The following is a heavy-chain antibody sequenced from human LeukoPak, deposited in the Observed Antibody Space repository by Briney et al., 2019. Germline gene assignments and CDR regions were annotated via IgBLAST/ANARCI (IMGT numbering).Heavy chain of an antibody. J-gene: IGHJ5*02. CDR2: ISGSGGST. Sequence: PGGSLRLSCAASGFTFSSYAMSWVRQAPGKGLEWVSAISGSGGSTYYADSVKGRFTISRDNSKNTLYLQMNSLRAEDTAVYYCAKARYYDILTGYYRPDQDWFDPWGQGTLVTVSS. D-gene: IGHD3-9*01. CDR3: AKARYYDILTGYYRPDQDWFDP. CDR1: GFTFSSYA. V-gene: IGHV3-23*01.